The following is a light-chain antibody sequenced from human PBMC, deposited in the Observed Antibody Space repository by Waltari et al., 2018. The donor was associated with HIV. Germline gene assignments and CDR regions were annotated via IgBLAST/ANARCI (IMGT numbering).Light chain of an antibody. Sequence: NFMLTQPHSVSESPGKTVTISCTGSSGSIASNYVQWYQQRPGSAPTTVIYEHNQRPSGVPDQFSGSIDSSSNSASLTISGLKTEDEADYYCQSYDSITWVFGGGTKLTVL. J-gene: IGLJ3*02. CDR2: EHN. CDR3: QSYDSITWV. V-gene: IGLV6-57*02. CDR1: SGSIASNY.